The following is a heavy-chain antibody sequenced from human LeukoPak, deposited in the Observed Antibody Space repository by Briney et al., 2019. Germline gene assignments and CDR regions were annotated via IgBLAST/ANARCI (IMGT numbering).Heavy chain of an antibody. J-gene: IGHJ5*02. V-gene: IGHV1-2*02. Sequence: GASVKLSCKASGYTFTGYYMHWVRQAPGQGLEWMGWINPKSGGTRYAQKFQGRVTMTRDTSVTTAYMQMSSLRPDDTAVYYCARGEWEVPTTSWGQGTLVTVSS. CDR3: ARGEWEVPTTS. D-gene: IGHD1-26*01. CDR1: GYTFTGYY. CDR2: INPKSGGT.